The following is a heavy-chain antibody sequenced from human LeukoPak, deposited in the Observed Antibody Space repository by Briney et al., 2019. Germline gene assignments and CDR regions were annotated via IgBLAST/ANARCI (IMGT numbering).Heavy chain of an antibody. CDR2: ISSDGNNK. CDR3: VRVKQWLEGAFDI. Sequence: QPGGSLRLSCAVSGFTFSNYPMHWVRQAPGKGLEWVAVISSDGNNKNYADSVKGRFTISRDSSKNTLYLQMSRLKADDTAVYYCVRVKQWLEGAFDIWGQGTRVTVS. J-gene: IGHJ3*02. D-gene: IGHD6-19*01. CDR1: GFTFSNYP. V-gene: IGHV3-30-3*01.